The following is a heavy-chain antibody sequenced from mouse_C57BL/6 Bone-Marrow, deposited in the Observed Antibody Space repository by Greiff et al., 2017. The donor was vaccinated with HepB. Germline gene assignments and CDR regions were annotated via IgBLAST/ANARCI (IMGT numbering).Heavy chain of an antibody. Sequence: EVKLQESGPGLVKPSQSLSLTCSVPGYSITSGYYWNWIRQFPGNKLEWMGYISYDGSNNYNPSLKNRISITRDTSKNQFFLKLNSVTTEDTATYYCARDLGSPMDYWGQGTSVTVSS. V-gene: IGHV3-6*01. J-gene: IGHJ4*01. D-gene: IGHD1-1*01. CDR3: ARDLGSPMDY. CDR2: ISYDGSN. CDR1: GYSITSGYY.